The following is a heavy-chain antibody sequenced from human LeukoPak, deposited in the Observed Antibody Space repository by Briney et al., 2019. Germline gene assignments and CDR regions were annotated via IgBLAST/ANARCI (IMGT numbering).Heavy chain of an antibody. V-gene: IGHV4-4*07. CDR3: GRHRIIGDGSGYYWDY. D-gene: IGHD3-22*01. CDR1: GGSISSYY. CDR2: IYTSGST. Sequence: PSETLSLTCTVSGGSISSYYWSWIRQPAGKGLEWIGRIYTSGSTNYNPSLKSRVTMSVDTSKNQFSLKLSSVTAADTAVYYCGRHRIIGDGSGYYWDYWGQGTLVTVSS. J-gene: IGHJ4*02.